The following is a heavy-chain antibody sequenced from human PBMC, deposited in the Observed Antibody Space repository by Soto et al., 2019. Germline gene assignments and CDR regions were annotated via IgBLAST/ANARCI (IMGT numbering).Heavy chain of an antibody. V-gene: IGHV3-9*01. CDR1: GFSLDDYA. CDR3: VKDKDNSGWAAAYGMDV. J-gene: IGHJ6*02. Sequence: EVQLVESGGGFVQPGRSLRLSCAASGFSLDDYAMHWVRQAPGKGLEWVAGVSWNSRRIEFGDSVKGRFIISRDNAKNSLDLQMNSLTPEDTALYYCVKDKDNSGWAAAYGMDVWGQGTMVTVSS. CDR2: VSWNSRRI. D-gene: IGHD5-12*01.